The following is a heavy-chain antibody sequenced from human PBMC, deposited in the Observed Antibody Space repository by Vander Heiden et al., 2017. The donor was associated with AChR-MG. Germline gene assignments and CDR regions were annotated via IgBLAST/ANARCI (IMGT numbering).Heavy chain of an antibody. J-gene: IGHJ6*02. CDR3: AGFDYDVLTGQYYYYGMDV. CDR1: GGSMSSTRYY. Sequence: QLQLQESAPGLVQPSEQLSRTCTVTGGSMSSTRYYGGWLRQPPGKGLQWIGSIYYSGSTYYNPSLRSRVTISVDTSKNQFSLKLSSVTAADTAVYYCAGFDYDVLTGQYYYYGMDVWGQGTTVTVSS. V-gene: IGHV4-39*01. CDR2: IYYSGST. D-gene: IGHD3-9*01.